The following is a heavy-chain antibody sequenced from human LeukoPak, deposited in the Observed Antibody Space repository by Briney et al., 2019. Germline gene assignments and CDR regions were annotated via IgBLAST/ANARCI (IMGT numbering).Heavy chain of an antibody. CDR1: GGTFSSYA. V-gene: IGHV1-69*06. D-gene: IGHD1-1*01. Sequence: SVKVSCKASGGTFSSYAISWVRQAPGQGLEWMGGIIPIFGTANYAQKFQGRVTITADKSTSTAYMELSSLRSEDTAVYYCARLSRLGRGYYYFDYWGQGTLATVSS. J-gene: IGHJ4*02. CDR3: ARLSRLGRGYYYFDY. CDR2: IIPIFGTA.